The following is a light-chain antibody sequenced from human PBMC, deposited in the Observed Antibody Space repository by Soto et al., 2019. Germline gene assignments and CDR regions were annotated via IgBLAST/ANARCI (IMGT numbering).Light chain of an antibody. J-gene: IGLJ1*01. Sequence: QSVLTQPASVSGSPGQSITISCTGTSSDVGSYNLVSRYQQHPGKAPKLMIYDVSQWPSGVSNRFSGSKSGYTASLTISGLQAEDEADYYCCSYAESTWGYVSGTGTKVTVL. CDR1: SSDVGSYNL. CDR3: CSYAESTWGYV. CDR2: DVS. V-gene: IGLV2-23*02.